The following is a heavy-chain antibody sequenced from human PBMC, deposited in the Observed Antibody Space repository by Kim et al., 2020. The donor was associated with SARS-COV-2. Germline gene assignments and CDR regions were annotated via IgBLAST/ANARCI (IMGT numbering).Heavy chain of an antibody. CDR3: ATSVMAADSY. J-gene: IGHJ4*02. CDR2: A. D-gene: IGHD6-6*01. Sequence: AYYLDSVKGRFTVSRDNSKNTLYLQMNSLRAEDTAVYYCATSVMAADSYWDQETLATVSS. V-gene: IGHV3-23*01.